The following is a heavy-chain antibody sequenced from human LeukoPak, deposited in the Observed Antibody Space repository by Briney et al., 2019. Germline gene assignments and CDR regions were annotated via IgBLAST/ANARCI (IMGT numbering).Heavy chain of an antibody. Sequence: ESGPTLVKPTQTLTLTCTFSGFSLSTSGVGVGWIRQPPGKALEWLALIYWDDDKRYSPSLKSRLTITKDTSKNQVVLTMTSMDPVDTATYYCAHRRGGPGYSGYGYYFDYWGQGTLVTVSS. J-gene: IGHJ4*02. CDR3: AHRRGGPGYSGYGYYFDY. CDR1: GFSLSTSGVG. V-gene: IGHV2-5*02. CDR2: IYWDDDK. D-gene: IGHD5-12*01.